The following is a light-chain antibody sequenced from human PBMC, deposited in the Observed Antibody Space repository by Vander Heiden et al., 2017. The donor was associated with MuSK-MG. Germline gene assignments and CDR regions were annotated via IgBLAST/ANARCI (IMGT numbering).Light chain of an antibody. CDR3: GSSDSSLGVGV. CDR1: AYLNY. J-gene: IGLJ3*02. Sequence: SVLTQPPSVSAAPGQRVTIACSGAYLNYVSWYQLIPGTAPKLLLYDNNKRFSGTPDRFSGSNSGTSATLVISGLQTGDEADYFCGSSDSSLGVGVFGGGTKLTVL. CDR2: DNN. V-gene: IGLV1-51*01.